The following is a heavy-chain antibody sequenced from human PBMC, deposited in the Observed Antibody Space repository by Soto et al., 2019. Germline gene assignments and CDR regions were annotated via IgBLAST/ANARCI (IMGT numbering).Heavy chain of an antibody. CDR1: GFTFSGSA. D-gene: IGHD6-13*01. CDR3: TRQQQLTTPDV. Sequence: EAQLVESGGGLVQPGGSLKLSCAASGFTFSGSAMHWVRQASGKGLEWVGRIRSKANSYATAYAASVKGRFTISRDDSKNTAYLQMNSLKTEDTAVYYCTRQQQLTTPDVWGQGTTVTVSS. CDR2: IRSKANSYAT. V-gene: IGHV3-73*02. J-gene: IGHJ6*02.